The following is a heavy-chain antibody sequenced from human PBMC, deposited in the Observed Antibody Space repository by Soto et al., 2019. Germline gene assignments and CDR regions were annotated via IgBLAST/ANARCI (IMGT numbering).Heavy chain of an antibody. D-gene: IGHD6-13*01. J-gene: IGHJ6*02. CDR3: ARVRVKIAAAGLYDYYGMDV. CDR2: ISAYNGNT. CDR1: GYTFTSYG. V-gene: IGHV1-18*04. Sequence: ASVKVSCKASGYTFTSYGISWVRQAPGQGLEWMGWISAYNGNTNYAQKLQGRVTMTTDTSISTAYMELSRLRSDDTAVYYCARVRVKIAAAGLYDYYGMDVWGQGTTVTVSS.